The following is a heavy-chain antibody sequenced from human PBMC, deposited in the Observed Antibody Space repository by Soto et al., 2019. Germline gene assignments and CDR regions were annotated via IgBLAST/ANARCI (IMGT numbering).Heavy chain of an antibody. Sequence: QLQLQESGPGLVKPSETLSLTCTVSGGSISSSSYYWGWIRQPPGKGLAWIGSIYYSGRTYYNPALKSRVTISVDTSKSQFSLKLSSVTAADTAVYYCTCIFSGGYGYGFYYYGMDVWGQGTTVTVSS. CDR2: IYYSGRT. CDR3: TCIFSGGYGYGFYYYGMDV. V-gene: IGHV4-39*01. D-gene: IGHD5-18*01. CDR1: GGSISSSSYY. J-gene: IGHJ6*02.